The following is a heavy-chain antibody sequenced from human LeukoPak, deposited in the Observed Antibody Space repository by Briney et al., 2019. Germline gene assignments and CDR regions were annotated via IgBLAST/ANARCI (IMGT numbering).Heavy chain of an antibody. CDR3: ARGNEWYARFDF. V-gene: IGHV4-59*08. CDR2: IYYSGSI. CDR1: GGSIISYY. D-gene: IGHD3-3*01. Sequence: PSETLSLTCTVSGGSIISYYWSWIRQPPGKGLEWIGYIYYSGSIKYNPSLQSRLTISIETSKNQFSLKVSSVTAADTAVYYCARGNEWYARFDFWGRGTLVCVSS. J-gene: IGHJ4*02.